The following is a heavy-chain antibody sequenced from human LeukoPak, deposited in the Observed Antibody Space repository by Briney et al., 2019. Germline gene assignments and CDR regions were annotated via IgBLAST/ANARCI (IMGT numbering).Heavy chain of an antibody. CDR3: ARERTTIVSGTTIGAY. Sequence: GGSLRLSCAASGFTFDDYGMSWVRQVPGKGLEWVSSINGNGGSTAYADSVKGRFTISRDNAKNSLYLQMNSLRADDTAVYYCARERTTIVSGTTIGAYWGQGTLVTVSS. D-gene: IGHD2/OR15-2a*01. CDR2: INGNGGST. CDR1: GFTFDDYG. V-gene: IGHV3-20*04. J-gene: IGHJ4*02.